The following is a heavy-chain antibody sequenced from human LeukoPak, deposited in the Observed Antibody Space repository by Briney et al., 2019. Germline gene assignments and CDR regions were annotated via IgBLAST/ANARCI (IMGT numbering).Heavy chain of an antibody. CDR3: ARDGGAGWSAFDY. J-gene: IGHJ4*02. Sequence: ASVKVSCKASGYTFTGYYMHWVRQAPGQGLEWMGRINPNSGGTNYAQKFRGRVTMTRDTSISTAYMELSRLRSDDTAVYYCARDGGAGWSAFDYWGQGTLVTVSS. CDR2: INPNSGGT. D-gene: IGHD6-19*01. V-gene: IGHV1-2*06. CDR1: GYTFTGYY.